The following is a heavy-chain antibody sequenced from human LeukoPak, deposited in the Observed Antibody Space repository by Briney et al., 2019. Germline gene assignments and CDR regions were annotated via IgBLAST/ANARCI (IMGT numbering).Heavy chain of an antibody. CDR3: ARGGRYDILTGYQAVDY. D-gene: IGHD3-9*01. Sequence: SETLSLTCTVSGGSISNYYWNWIRQPPGKGLEWIGYIYYSGSTNYNPSLKSRVTISVATSKNQFSLKLSSVTAADTAVYYCARGGRYDILTGYQAVDYWGQGTLVTVSS. V-gene: IGHV4-59*08. CDR2: IYYSGST. J-gene: IGHJ4*02. CDR1: GGSISNYY.